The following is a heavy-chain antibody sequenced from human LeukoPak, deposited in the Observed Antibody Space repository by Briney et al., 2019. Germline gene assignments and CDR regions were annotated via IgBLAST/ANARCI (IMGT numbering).Heavy chain of an antibody. D-gene: IGHD3-3*01. CDR3: ARDGLRSGIEYFQH. V-gene: IGHV3-15*07. CDR1: GFTFSNAW. J-gene: IGHJ1*01. CDR2: IKSKTDGGTT. Sequence: NPGGSLRLSCAASGFTFSNAWMNWVRQAPGKGLEWVGRIKSKTDGGTTDYAAPVKGRFTISRDDSKNTLYLQMNSLRAEDTAVYYCARDGLRSGIEYFQHWGQGTLVTVSS.